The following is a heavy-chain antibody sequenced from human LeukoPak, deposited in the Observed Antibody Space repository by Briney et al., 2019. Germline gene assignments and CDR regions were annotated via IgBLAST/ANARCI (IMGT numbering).Heavy chain of an antibody. CDR1: GGSISSYY. CDR2: FYTSGTT. V-gene: IGHV4-4*07. D-gene: IGHD4-17*01. Sequence: PSETLSLTCTVSGGSISSYYWSWIRQPPGKRLEWIGRFYTSGTTNYNPSLKSRVTISVDKSKNQFSLKLSSVTAADTAVYYCARGDYTVIGQYYFDYWGQGTLVTVSS. J-gene: IGHJ4*02. CDR3: ARGDYTVIGQYYFDY.